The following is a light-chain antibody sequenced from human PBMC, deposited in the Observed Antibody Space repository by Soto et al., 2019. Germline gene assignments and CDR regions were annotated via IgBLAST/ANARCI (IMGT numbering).Light chain of an antibody. Sequence: QPVLTQPPSASGTPGQRVTISCSGSSSNIGSNSVFWYQQLPGTAPKLLICKNNQRPSGVPDRFSGSKSGTSASLAISGLRSDDEADYFCAAWDDSLSGRVFGGGTKVTVL. CDR2: KNN. V-gene: IGLV1-47*01. CDR1: SSNIGSNS. J-gene: IGLJ3*02. CDR3: AAWDDSLSGRV.